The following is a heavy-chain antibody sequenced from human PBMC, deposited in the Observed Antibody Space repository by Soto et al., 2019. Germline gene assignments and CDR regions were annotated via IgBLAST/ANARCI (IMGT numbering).Heavy chain of an antibody. D-gene: IGHD3-22*01. Sequence: ASVKVSCKASGGTFSSYAISWVRQAPGQGLEWMGGIIPIFGTANYAQKFQGRVTITADESTSTAYMELSSLRSEDTAVYYCARGMIVVVITTFYYYGMDVWGQGTTVTVS. CDR1: GGTFSSYA. V-gene: IGHV1-69*13. J-gene: IGHJ6*02. CDR2: IIPIFGTA. CDR3: ARGMIVVVITTFYYYGMDV.